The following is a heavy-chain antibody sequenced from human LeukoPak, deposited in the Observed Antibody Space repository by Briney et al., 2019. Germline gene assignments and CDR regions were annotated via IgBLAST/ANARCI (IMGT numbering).Heavy chain of an antibody. CDR1: GGTFISFA. D-gene: IGHD2-2*01. CDR3: ARAYCSSTSCYPGDAFDI. Sequence: GASVKVYCKASGGTFISFAISWVRQAPGQGLGWMGGIIPIFGALNYAQKFQGRVTITADESTSTAYMELSRQRSEDPAAYYCARAYCSSTSCYPGDAFDIWGQGTMVTVSS. CDR2: IIPIFGAL. V-gene: IGHV1-69*13. J-gene: IGHJ3*02.